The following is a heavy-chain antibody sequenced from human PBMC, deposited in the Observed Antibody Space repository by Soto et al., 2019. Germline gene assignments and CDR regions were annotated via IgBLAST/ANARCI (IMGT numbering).Heavy chain of an antibody. J-gene: IGHJ4*02. D-gene: IGHD6-19*01. CDR3: GKERRGIGWIVCSY. V-gene: IGHV3-23*01. CDR1: GFTFSSYA. Sequence: DVQLLESGGGLVQPGGSVRLSCAASGFTFSSYAMSWVRQAPGKGLEWVSAISGNGADTSYADSVRGRFTISRDKAKETLFLEMTGMWADGTAVYYGGKERRGIGWIVCSYWGQGILVTVSS. CDR2: ISGNGADT.